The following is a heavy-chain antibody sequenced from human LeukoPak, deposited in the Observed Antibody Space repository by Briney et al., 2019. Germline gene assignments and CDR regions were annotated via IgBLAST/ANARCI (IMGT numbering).Heavy chain of an antibody. V-gene: IGHV3-15*01. CDR3: TAYYYGSGSNYNDY. D-gene: IGHD3-10*01. J-gene: IGHJ4*02. CDR1: GFTFSNAW. Sequence: PGGSLRLSCAASGFTFSNAWMSWVRQAPGKGREWDGRIKNKADGGTTDYAAPVKGRFTISRDDSKNTLYLQMNSLKTEDTALYYCTAYYYGSGSNYNDYWGQGTLVTVSS. CDR2: IKNKADGGTT.